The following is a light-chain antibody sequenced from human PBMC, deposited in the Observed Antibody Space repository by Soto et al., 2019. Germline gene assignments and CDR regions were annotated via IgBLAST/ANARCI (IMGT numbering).Light chain of an antibody. V-gene: IGKV1-5*03. CDR2: KAS. J-gene: IGKJ1*01. Sequence: DIQMTQSPSTLSASVGDRVTITCRASQSISSWLAWYQQKPGKAPKLLLYKASSLESGVPSRFSGSGSGTEFTLTISSLQPDDFATYYCQQYNSYPWTFGQGTKVAIK. CDR1: QSISSW. CDR3: QQYNSYPWT.